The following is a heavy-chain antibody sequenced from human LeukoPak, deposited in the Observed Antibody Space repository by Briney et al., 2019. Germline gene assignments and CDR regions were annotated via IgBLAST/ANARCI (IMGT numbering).Heavy chain of an antibody. V-gene: IGHV1-69*04. CDR1: GGTFSSSA. CDR2: IIPILGIA. J-gene: IGHJ6*02. D-gene: IGHD3-10*01. CDR3: AIQPSGGVRGVIIYYYGMDV. Sequence: GSSVKVSCKASGGTFSSSAISWVRQAPGQGLEWMGRIIPILGIANYAQKFQGRVTITADKSTSTAYMELSSLRSEDTAVYYCAIQPSGGVRGVIIYYYGMDVWGQGTTVTVSS.